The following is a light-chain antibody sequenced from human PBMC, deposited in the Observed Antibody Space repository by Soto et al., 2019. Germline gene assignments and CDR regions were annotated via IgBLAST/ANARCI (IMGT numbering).Light chain of an antibody. CDR1: QSISSW. Sequence: DIQMTQSPSTLSASVGDRVTITCRASQSISSWLAWYQQKPGKAPKLLIYKASSLENGVPSTFGGRGSGTEFTRTVSSLQHDDFATYYCQQYNSYSRYTFGQGTKLEIK. CDR3: QQYNSYSRYT. V-gene: IGKV1-5*03. J-gene: IGKJ2*01. CDR2: KAS.